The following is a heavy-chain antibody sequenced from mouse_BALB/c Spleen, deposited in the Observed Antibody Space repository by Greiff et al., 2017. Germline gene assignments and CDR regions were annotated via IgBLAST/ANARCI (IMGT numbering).Heavy chain of an antibody. Sequence: LKQPGSELVRPGASVKLSCKASGYTFTSYWMHWVKQRPGQGLEWIGNIYPGSGSTNYDEKFKSKATLTVDTSSSTAYMQLSSLTSEDSAVYDCTRSGAYYDYDWFADWGQGTLVTVSA. CDR3: TRSGAYYDYDWFAD. V-gene: IGHV1S22*01. J-gene: IGHJ3*01. D-gene: IGHD2-4*01. CDR1: GYTFTSYW. CDR2: IYPGSGST.